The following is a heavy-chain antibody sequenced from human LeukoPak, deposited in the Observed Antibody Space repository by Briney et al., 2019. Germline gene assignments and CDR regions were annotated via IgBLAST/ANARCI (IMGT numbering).Heavy chain of an antibody. CDR1: GGSISSSSYY. CDR2: IYYSGST. J-gene: IGHJ6*03. D-gene: IGHD2-2*01. Sequence: SETLSLTCTVSGGSISSSSYYWGWIRRPPGKGLEWIGSIYYSGSTYYNPSLKSRVTISVDTSKNQFSLKLSSVTAADTAVYYCARVPRSYYYYYYMDVWGKGTTVTVSS. CDR3: ARVPRSYYYYYYMDV. V-gene: IGHV4-39*01.